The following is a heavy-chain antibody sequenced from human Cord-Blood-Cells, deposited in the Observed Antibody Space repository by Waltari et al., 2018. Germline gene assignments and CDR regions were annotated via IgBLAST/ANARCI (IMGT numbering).Heavy chain of an antibody. CDR1: GGSISSYY. CDR3: ARVRYSSSWYYFDY. CDR2: IYTSGST. Sequence: QVQLQESGPGLVKPSETLSLTCTVSGGSISSYYWSWIRQPAGKGLEWIGRIYTSGSTNSNPSLKGRVTMSVDTSTNQFSLKLSSVTAADTAVYYCARVRYSSSWYYFDYWGQGTLVTVSS. D-gene: IGHD6-13*01. J-gene: IGHJ4*02. V-gene: IGHV4-4*07.